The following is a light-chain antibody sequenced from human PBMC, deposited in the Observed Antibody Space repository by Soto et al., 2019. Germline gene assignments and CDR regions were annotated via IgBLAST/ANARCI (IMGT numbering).Light chain of an antibody. CDR2: DAS. CDR3: QQYGDSPRV. J-gene: IGKJ1*01. Sequence: EIVLTQSPATLSLSPGERATLSCRASQSIGYYLAWYQEKPGQAPRLLIYDASIRATGIPARFSGSWSGTDFTLTINGLEPEDSAVYYCQQYGDSPRVFGQGTKVDIK. CDR1: QSIGYY. V-gene: IGKV3-11*01.